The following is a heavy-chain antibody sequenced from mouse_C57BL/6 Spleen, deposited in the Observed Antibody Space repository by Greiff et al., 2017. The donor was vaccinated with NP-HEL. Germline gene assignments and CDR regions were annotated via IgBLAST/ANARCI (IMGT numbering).Heavy chain of an antibody. CDR3: ARSRDLLRAMDY. V-gene: IGHV7-3*01. CDR1: GFTFTDYY. J-gene: IGHJ4*01. Sequence: EVQGVESGGGLVQPGGSLSLSCAASGFTFTDYYMSWVRQPPGKALEWLGFIRNKANGYTTEYSASVKGRFTISRDNSQSILYLQMNALRAEDSATYYCARSRDLLRAMDYWGQGTSVTVSS. D-gene: IGHD2-1*01. CDR2: IRNKANGYTT.